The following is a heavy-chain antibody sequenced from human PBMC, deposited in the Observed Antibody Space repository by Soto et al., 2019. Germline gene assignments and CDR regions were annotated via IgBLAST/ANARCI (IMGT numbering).Heavy chain of an antibody. CDR2: ISGTGVSS. V-gene: IGHV3-23*01. D-gene: IGHD6-19*01. CDR1: GFTFSSYA. Sequence: VQLLESGGGLVQPGGSLRLACEVSGFTFSSYAMSWVRQSPGKGLEWVAVISGTGVSSQYADSVKGRFTISRDNSKNTLALLINSLRAEDTAVYYCAKPRLVAGLIKYVDFASWGQGTLVTVSS. CDR3: AKPRLVAGLIKYVDFAS. J-gene: IGHJ4*02.